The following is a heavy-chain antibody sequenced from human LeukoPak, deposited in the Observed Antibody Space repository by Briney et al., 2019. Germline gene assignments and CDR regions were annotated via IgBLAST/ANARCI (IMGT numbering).Heavy chain of an antibody. J-gene: IGHJ4*02. CDR1: GFTFSSYG. Sequence: PGGSLRLSCAASGFTFSSYGMHWVRQAPGKGLEWVAVIWYDGSNKYYADSVKGRFTISRDNSKNTLYLQMNSLRAEDTAVYYCARGDSGSYYGVSSYWGQGTLVTVSS. CDR2: IWYDGSNK. V-gene: IGHV3-33*01. D-gene: IGHD1-26*01. CDR3: ARGDSGSYYGVSSY.